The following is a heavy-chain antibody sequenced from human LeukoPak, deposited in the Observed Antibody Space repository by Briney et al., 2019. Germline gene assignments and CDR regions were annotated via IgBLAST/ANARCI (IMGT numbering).Heavy chain of an antibody. V-gene: IGHV3-30-3*01. CDR2: ISYDGGNK. CDR3: ARAAMSENASGWYSLAY. CDR1: GFSFSSYA. J-gene: IGHJ4*02. D-gene: IGHD6-19*01. Sequence: PGTSLRLSCTASGFSFSSYAIHWVRQARGKGLEWVAVISYDGGNKYYADSVKGRFTISRDNSKSTVYLQMNSLRTGDTAVYYCARAAMSENASGWYSLAYWGQGTLGIVSA.